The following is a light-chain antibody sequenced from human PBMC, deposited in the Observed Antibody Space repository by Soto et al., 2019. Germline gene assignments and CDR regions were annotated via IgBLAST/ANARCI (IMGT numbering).Light chain of an antibody. CDR2: ASS. V-gene: IGKV1-39*01. J-gene: IGKJ4*01. CDR3: QQSHSNIQELT. CDR1: QSVSNH. Sequence: DIQMTQSPSSLSASVGDRVTITCRASQSVSNHLNWYQQKPGKAPKLLIYASSSLQSGVPSRFSGSGSGTDFTITISSLQPEDFATYYCQQSHSNIQELTFGGGTKVEIK.